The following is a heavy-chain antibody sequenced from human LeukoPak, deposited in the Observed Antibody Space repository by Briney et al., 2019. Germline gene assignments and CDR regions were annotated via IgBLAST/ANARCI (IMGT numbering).Heavy chain of an antibody. Sequence: GGSLRLSCAASGFNFSSYAMSWVRQAPGKGLEWVSAISGSGGSTYYADSVKGRFTISRDNSKNTLYLQMNSLGAEDTAVYYCASLYYYDSSGYYYRAWGQGTLVTVSS. CDR2: ISGSGGST. CDR3: ASLYYYDSSGYYYRA. V-gene: IGHV3-23*01. J-gene: IGHJ5*02. CDR1: GFNFSSYA. D-gene: IGHD3-22*01.